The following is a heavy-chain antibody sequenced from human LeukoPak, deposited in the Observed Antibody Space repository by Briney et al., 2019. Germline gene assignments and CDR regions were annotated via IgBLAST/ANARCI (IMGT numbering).Heavy chain of an antibody. CDR1: GFTFSGYG. CDR2: ISGSGETT. V-gene: IGHV3-23*01. CDR3: AKTHGYFDQ. Sequence: PGGSLRLSCAASGFTFSGYGMTWLRQTPAKGLEWVSAISGSGETTYYSDSVKGRFTISRDNSKNTLFLQMNSLRVEDAAMYYCAKTHGYFDQWGQGTLVAVSS. D-gene: IGHD3-22*01. J-gene: IGHJ4*02.